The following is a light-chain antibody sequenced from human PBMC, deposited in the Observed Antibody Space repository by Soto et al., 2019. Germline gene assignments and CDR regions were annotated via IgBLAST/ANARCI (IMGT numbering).Light chain of an antibody. Sequence: VLTQSPATLSLSPGERATLSCRASENVRTFVDWYQQKPGQAPRLLIYGASNRATDIPARFSGSGSGTDFTLTISNLEPEDFAVYYCQQHSHWPPWTFGQGTKVYIK. V-gene: IGKV3-11*01. CDR2: GAS. CDR1: ENVRTF. J-gene: IGKJ1*01. CDR3: QQHSHWPPWT.